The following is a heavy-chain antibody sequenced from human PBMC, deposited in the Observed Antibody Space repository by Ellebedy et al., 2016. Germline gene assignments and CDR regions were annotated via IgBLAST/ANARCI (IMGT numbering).Heavy chain of an antibody. D-gene: IGHD6-19*01. CDR2: ISYDGSNK. Sequence: GGSLRLSCAASGITFSSYGMHWVRQAPGKGLEWVAGISYDGSNKYYADSVKGRFTISRDNSKNTLYLQMNSLRAEDTVLYYCAKDAGYTSGWSDGLDYWGQGTLVTVSS. CDR1: GITFSSYG. J-gene: IGHJ4*02. V-gene: IGHV3-30*18. CDR3: AKDAGYTSGWSDGLDY.